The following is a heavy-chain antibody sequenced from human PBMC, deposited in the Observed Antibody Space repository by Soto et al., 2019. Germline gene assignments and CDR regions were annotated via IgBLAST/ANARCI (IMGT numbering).Heavy chain of an antibody. CDR3: EGESGENWSYEAY. V-gene: IGHV4-4*07. CDR1: GDTITSFS. Sequence: SETLSLTCTVSGDTITSFSWNWIRQSAGKGLEWIGRISTTGNTHYNPSLESRVTMSLDTSKNQFSLKLTSVTAADTAVYYCEGESGENWSYEAYWGQGTLVTVSS. J-gene: IGHJ4*02. D-gene: IGHD1-7*01. CDR2: ISTTGNT.